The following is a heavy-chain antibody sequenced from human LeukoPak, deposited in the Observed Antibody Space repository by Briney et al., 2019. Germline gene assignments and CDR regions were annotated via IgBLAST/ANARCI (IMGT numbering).Heavy chain of an antibody. CDR2: IYTSGST. CDR1: GGSISSYR. D-gene: IGHD5-24*01. Sequence: SETLSLTCTVSGGSISSYRWSWIRQPAGKGLEWIGHIYTSGSTNYSPSLRSRVTMSVDTSKNQFSLKLSSVTAAVTAVYYCARQRNTDYYYYYMDVWGKGTTVTVSS. V-gene: IGHV4-4*07. CDR3: ARQRNTDYYYYYMDV. J-gene: IGHJ6*03.